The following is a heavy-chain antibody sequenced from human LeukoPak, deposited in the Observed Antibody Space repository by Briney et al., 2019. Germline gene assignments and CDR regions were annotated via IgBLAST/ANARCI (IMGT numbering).Heavy chain of an antibody. CDR2: IYYSGST. V-gene: IGHV4-59*01. J-gene: IGHJ5*02. CDR1: GGSISSYY. D-gene: IGHD3-10*01. Sequence: PSETLSLTCTVSGGSISSYYWSWIRQPPGKGLEWIGYIYYSGSTNYNPSLKSRVTISVDTSKNQFSLKLTSVTAADTAVYFCARGDYYGSGNDFRFDPWGQGTLVTVSS. CDR3: ARGDYYGSGNDFRFDP.